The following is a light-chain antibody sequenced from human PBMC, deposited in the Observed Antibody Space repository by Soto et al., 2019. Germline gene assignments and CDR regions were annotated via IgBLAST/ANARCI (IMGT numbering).Light chain of an antibody. CDR3: KQYNNWPWT. J-gene: IGKJ1*01. CDR1: QSVDSN. Sequence: EIVMTQSPATLSVSPGERATLSCRASQSVDSNLAWYQQKPGQAPRLLIYGAYTRATGIQARFSGSGSGTEFTLTIRSLQSEDFAVYYCKQYNNWPWTFGQGTKVDIK. CDR2: GAY. V-gene: IGKV3-15*01.